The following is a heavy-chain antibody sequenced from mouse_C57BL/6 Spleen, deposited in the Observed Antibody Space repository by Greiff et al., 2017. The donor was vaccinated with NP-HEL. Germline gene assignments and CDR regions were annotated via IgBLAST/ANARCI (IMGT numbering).Heavy chain of an antibody. V-gene: IGHV1-52*01. D-gene: IGHD1-1*01. CDR3: TITTVVVDYFDY. CDR2: IDPSDSET. CDR1: GYTFTSYW. Sequence: QVQLQQPGAELVRPGSSVKLSCKASGYTFTSYWMHWVKQRPIQGLEWIGNIDPSDSETHYNQKFKDKATLTVDKSSSTAYMQLSSLTSEDSAVYYCTITTVVVDYFDYWGQGTTLTVSS. J-gene: IGHJ2*01.